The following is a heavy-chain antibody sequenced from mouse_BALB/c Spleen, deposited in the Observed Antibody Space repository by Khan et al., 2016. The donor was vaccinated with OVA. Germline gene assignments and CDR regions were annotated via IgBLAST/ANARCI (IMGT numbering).Heavy chain of an antibody. D-gene: IGHD2-10*01. CDR1: GYTFTNYG. Sequence: QIQLVQSGPELKKPGETVKISCKASGYTFTNYGMNWVKQSPGKALKWMGWINTYTGEPTYADDFKGRFAFSLETSASTAYLQINNHKNEDTATYFCARPPYFSYTLDHWGQGTSVTVSS. J-gene: IGHJ4*01. CDR2: INTYTGEP. CDR3: ARPPYFSYTLDH. V-gene: IGHV9-3-1*01.